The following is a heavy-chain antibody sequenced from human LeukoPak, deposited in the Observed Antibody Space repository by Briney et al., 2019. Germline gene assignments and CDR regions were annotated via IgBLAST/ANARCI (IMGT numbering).Heavy chain of an antibody. CDR2: INHSGST. Sequence: NTSETLSLTCAVYGGSFSGYYWSWIRQPPGKGMEWIGEINHSGSTNYNPSLKSRVTISVDTSKNQFSLKLSSVTAADTAVYYCARRVWYYDSSGYQNWFDPWGQGTLVTVSS. CDR3: ARRVWYYDSSGYQNWFDP. D-gene: IGHD3-22*01. V-gene: IGHV4-34*01. J-gene: IGHJ5*02. CDR1: GGSFSGYY.